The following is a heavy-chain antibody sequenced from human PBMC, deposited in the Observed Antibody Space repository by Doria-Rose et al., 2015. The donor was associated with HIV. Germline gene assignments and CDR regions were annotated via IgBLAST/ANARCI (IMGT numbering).Heavy chain of an antibody. V-gene: IGHV4-31*03. D-gene: IGHD3-3*01. J-gene: IGHJ4*02. CDR1: GASVSSRGYY. Sequence: LTCSVSGASVSSRGYYWNWIRQVPGKGLESLGYTYYTGTSDYSPSLKSRLNMAVDTSKNQFSLKLSFVTVADTAVHYCARMGSYRELDYWGQGALVIVSA. CDR3: ARMGSYRELDY. CDR2: TYYTGTS.